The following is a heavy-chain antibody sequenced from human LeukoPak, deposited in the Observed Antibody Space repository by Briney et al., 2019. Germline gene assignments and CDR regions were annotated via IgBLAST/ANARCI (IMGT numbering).Heavy chain of an antibody. J-gene: IGHJ4*02. CDR3: ARRRATGGTTIGY. CDR1: GYTFTCYD. CDR2: MKPNSGNA. V-gene: IGHV1-8*02. D-gene: IGHD1-1*01. Sequence: ASVTVSRKASGYTFTCYDFNWMRQPTAPGHEWMGWMKPNSGNADYAQKFRGRVTMTRNSPISTPYMELSSLRSEDTAVYYCARRRATGGTTIGYWGQGTLVTVSS.